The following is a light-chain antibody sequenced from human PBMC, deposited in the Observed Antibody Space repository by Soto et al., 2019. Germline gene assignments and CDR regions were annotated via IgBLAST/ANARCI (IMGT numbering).Light chain of an antibody. CDR3: QHLNSYPVT. Sequence: DIQWTQSPSFLSASVGDRVTITCRASQGISSDLAWYQQKPGKAPKLLIYAASTLQSGVPSRFSGSGSGTEFTLTISSLQSEDFATYYCQHLNSYPVTFGGGTKVEIK. V-gene: IGKV1-9*01. J-gene: IGKJ4*01. CDR1: QGISSD. CDR2: AAS.